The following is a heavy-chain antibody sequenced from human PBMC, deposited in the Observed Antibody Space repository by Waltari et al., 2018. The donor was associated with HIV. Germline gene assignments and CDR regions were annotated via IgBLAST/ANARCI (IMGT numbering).Heavy chain of an antibody. D-gene: IGHD3-10*01. V-gene: IGHV3-33*01. CDR3: ARSKGSGRSYSFGY. Sequence: QVQLVESGGGVVQPGRSLRLSCAASGFIFSSYGMHWVRQVPGKGLEWVAGRWYDGNNEYYADSVKGRFTISRDNFKNTVYLQMNSLRAEDTAVYYCARSKGSGRSYSFGYWGQGTLVTVSS. J-gene: IGHJ4*02. CDR1: GFIFSSYG. CDR2: RWYDGNNE.